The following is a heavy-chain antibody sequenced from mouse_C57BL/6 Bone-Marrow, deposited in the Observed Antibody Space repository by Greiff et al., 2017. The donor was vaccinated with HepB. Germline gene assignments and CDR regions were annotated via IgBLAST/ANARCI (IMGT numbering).Heavy chain of an antibody. CDR3: ARKPYDYGSSWAMDY. CDR2: IWSGGST. Sequence: QVQLQQSGPGLVQPSQSLSITCTVSGFSLTSYGVHWVRQSPGKGLEWLGVIWSGGSTDYNAAFISRRSISKDNSKSHFFFKMNSLQADDTAIYYCARKPYDYGSSWAMDYWGQGTSVTVSS. D-gene: IGHD1-1*01. CDR1: GFSLTSYG. V-gene: IGHV2-2*01. J-gene: IGHJ4*01.